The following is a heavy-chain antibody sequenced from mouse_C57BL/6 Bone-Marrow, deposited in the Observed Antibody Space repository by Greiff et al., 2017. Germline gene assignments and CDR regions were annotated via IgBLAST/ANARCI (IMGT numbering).Heavy chain of an antibody. Sequence: EVKLVESGGGLVQPKGSLKLSCAASGFSFNTYAMNWVRQAPGKGLEWVARIRSKSNNYATYYADSVKDRFTISRDDSESMLYLQMNNLKTEDTAMYYCVRNEGYAMDYWGQGTSLTVSS. CDR3: VRNEGYAMDY. J-gene: IGHJ4*01. V-gene: IGHV10-1*01. CDR1: GFSFNTYA. CDR2: IRSKSNNYAT.